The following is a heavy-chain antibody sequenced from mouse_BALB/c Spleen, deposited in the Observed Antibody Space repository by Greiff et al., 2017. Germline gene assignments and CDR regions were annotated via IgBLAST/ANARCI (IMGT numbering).Heavy chain of an antibody. Sequence: EVMLVESGGGLVQPGGSLKLSCAASGFTFSSYAVSWVRQTPEKRLEWVATISSGGSYTYYPDSVKGRFTISRDNAKNTLYLQMSSLRSEDTAMYYCARDGNYSYAMDYWGQGTSVTVSS. CDR1: GFTFSSYA. CDR3: ARDGNYSYAMDY. CDR2: ISSGGSYT. J-gene: IGHJ4*01. V-gene: IGHV5-9-1*01. D-gene: IGHD2-1*01.